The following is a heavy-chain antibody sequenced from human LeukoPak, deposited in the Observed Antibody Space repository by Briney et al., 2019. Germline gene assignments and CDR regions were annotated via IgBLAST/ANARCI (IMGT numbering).Heavy chain of an antibody. CDR2: LSAAGRTI. V-gene: IGHV3-48*01. Sequence: GGSLRLSCAGSGFALTSYSMNWVRQAPGKGLEWISYLSAAGRTIYYADSVQGRFSISRDTAKNTVSLQMGSLRADDTAVYYCARGGYTYGLDSWGQGVLVIVSS. D-gene: IGHD5-18*01. CDR3: ARGGYTYGLDS. CDR1: GFALTSYS. J-gene: IGHJ4*02.